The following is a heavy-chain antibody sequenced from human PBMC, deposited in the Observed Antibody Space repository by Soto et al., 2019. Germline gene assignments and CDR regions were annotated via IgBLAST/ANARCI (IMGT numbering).Heavy chain of an antibody. CDR3: AIIPTAPYYFDS. D-gene: IGHD6-13*01. CDR2: ISSGSTYI. V-gene: IGHV3-21*01. Sequence: GGSLRLSCEVSGFTFSRYTINWVRQAPGRGLEWVSSISSGSTYIYYTDSVKGRFTVSRDNARNSLYLQMDSLRAEDTAVYYCAIIPTAPYYFDSWGQGTLVTVSS. CDR1: GFTFSRYT. J-gene: IGHJ4*02.